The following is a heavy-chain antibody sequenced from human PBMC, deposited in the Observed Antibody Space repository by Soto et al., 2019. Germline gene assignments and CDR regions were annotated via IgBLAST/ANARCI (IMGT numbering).Heavy chain of an antibody. J-gene: IGHJ3*02. CDR1: GFTFSSYG. V-gene: IGHV3-30*18. CDR3: AKPLWFGESIGDAFDI. CDR2: ISYDGSNK. D-gene: IGHD3-10*01. Sequence: QVQLVESGGGVVQPGRSLRLSCAASGFTFSSYGMHWVRQAPGKGLEWVAVISYDGSNKYYADSVKGRFTISRDNSKNTLYLQMNSLIAEDTAVYYCAKPLWFGESIGDAFDIWGQGTMVTVSS.